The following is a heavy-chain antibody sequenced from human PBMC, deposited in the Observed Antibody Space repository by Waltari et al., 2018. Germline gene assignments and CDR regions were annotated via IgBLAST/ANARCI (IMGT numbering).Heavy chain of an antibody. Sequence: QVQLVESGGGVVQPGRSLRLSCAASGFTFSSYAMHWVRQAPGKGLEGVAVISYDGSNKYYADSVKGRFTISRDNSKNTLYLQMNSLRAEDTAVYYCARDKFLEWLCDYWGQGTLVTVSS. CDR1: GFTFSSYA. V-gene: IGHV3-30-3*01. D-gene: IGHD3-3*01. J-gene: IGHJ4*02. CDR2: ISYDGSNK. CDR3: ARDKFLEWLCDY.